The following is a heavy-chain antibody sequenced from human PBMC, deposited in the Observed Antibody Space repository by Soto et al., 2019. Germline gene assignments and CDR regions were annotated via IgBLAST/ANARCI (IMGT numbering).Heavy chain of an antibody. Sequence: SETLSLTCTVPGGSVNIGTYYWSWIRQPPGKGLEWIGYIYYSGSTNYNPSLKSRVTISVDTSKNQFSLKLSSVTAADTAVYYCAREGRGGDFWSGYYTAFYYYGMDVWGQGTTVTVSS. V-gene: IGHV4-61*01. D-gene: IGHD3-3*01. CDR2: IYYSGST. J-gene: IGHJ6*02. CDR3: AREGRGGDFWSGYYTAFYYYGMDV. CDR1: GGSVNIGTYY.